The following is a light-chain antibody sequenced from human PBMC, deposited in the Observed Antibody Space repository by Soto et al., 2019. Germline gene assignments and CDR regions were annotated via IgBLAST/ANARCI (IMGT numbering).Light chain of an antibody. J-gene: IGLJ1*01. CDR3: HSYDSSLSASV. CDR1: SSNIGAGYD. V-gene: IGLV1-40*01. CDR2: GTT. Sequence: QSALTQTPSVSGAPGQRVTISCTGRSSNIGAGYDVHWYQHLPGTAPKLLIYGTTNRPSGVPDRFSGSKSGISASLAITGLQAEDEADYYCHSYDSSLSASVFGAGT.